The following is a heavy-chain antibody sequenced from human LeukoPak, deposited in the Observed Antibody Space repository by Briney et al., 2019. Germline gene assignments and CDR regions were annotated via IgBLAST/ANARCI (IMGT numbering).Heavy chain of an antibody. CDR2: IYTSGST. J-gene: IGHJ4*02. D-gene: IGHD3-10*01. V-gene: IGHV4-61*02. CDR1: GGSISSGSYY. CDR3: ARDLGGVDY. Sequence: SETLSLNCTVSGGSISSGSYYWRWIRQPAGKGLEWIARIYTSGSTNYNHSLKSRITISVDTSKNQFSIKLSSVTAADTAVYYCARDLGGVDYWGQGTLVTVSS.